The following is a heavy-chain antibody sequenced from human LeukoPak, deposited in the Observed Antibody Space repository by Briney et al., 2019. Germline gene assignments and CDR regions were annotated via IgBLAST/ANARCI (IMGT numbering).Heavy chain of an antibody. CDR2: IWTDGSAK. D-gene: IGHD1-26*01. V-gene: IGHV3-33*01. J-gene: IGHJ3*01. Sequence: GGYPRFSCAASGFTFNSNGMLWVRQAQGKGREWVAVIWTDGSAKYYAYSVKGRFTISRDTSQNILFLQMNSLNAEDTAVYYCATRSSGTSALDVWGQGTLVSVSS. CDR3: ATRSSGTSALDV. CDR1: GFTFNSNG.